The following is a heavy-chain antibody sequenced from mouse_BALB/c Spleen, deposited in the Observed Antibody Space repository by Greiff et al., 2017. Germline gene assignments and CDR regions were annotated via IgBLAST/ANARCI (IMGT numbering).Heavy chain of an antibody. D-gene: IGHD2-3*01. Sequence: VQLQQSGAELARPGASVKLSCKASGYTFTDYYINWVKQRTGQGLEWIGEIYPGSGNTYYNEKFKGKATLTADKSSSTAYMQLSSLTSEDSAVYFCARSNYDGYYAWFAYWGQGTLVTVSA. CDR3: ARSNYDGYYAWFAY. V-gene: IGHV1-77*01. CDR2: IYPGSGNT. CDR1: GYTFTDYY. J-gene: IGHJ3*01.